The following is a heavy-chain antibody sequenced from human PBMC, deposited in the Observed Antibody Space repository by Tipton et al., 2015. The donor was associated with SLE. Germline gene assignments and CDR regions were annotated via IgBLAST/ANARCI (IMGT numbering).Heavy chain of an antibody. CDR3: ARDRGYSYGYDWFDP. V-gene: IGHV3-48*01. CDR1: GFTFSSYS. D-gene: IGHD5-18*01. Sequence: GSLRLSCAASGFTFSSYSMNWVRQAPGKGLEWVSYISSSSSTIYYADSVKGRFTISRDNAKNSLYLQMNSLRAEDTAVYYCARDRGYSYGYDWFDPWGQGTLVTVSS. CDR2: ISSSSSTI. J-gene: IGHJ5*02.